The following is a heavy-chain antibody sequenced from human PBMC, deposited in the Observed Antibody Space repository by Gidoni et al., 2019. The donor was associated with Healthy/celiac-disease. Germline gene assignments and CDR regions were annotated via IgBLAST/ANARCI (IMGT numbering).Heavy chain of an antibody. CDR1: GFTFSSYA. V-gene: IGHV3-23*01. J-gene: IGHJ4*02. D-gene: IGHD3-3*01. Sequence: EVQLLESGGGLVQPGGSLRLSCAASGFTFSSYAMSCVRPAPGKGLEWVSAISGSGGSTYYADSVKGRFTISRDNSKNTLYLQMNSLRAEDTAVYYCAKGHTIFGVVINVDYWGQGTLVTVSS. CDR3: AKGHTIFGVVINVDY. CDR2: ISGSGGST.